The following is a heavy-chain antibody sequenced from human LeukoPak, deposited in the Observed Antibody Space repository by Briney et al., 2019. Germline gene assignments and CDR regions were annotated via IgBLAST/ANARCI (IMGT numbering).Heavy chain of an antibody. Sequence: SGTLSRTCAVYGGSFSGYYWSWIRQPPGKGLEWIGEINHSGSTNYNPSLKSRVTISVDTSKNQFSLKLSSVTAADTAVYYCARGLGARWGQGTLVTVSS. D-gene: IGHD4/OR15-4a*01. V-gene: IGHV4-34*01. CDR1: GGSFSGYY. J-gene: IGHJ4*02. CDR3: ARGLGAR. CDR2: INHSGST.